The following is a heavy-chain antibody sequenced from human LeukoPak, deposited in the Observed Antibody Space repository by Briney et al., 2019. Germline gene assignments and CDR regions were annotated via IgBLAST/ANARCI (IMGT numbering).Heavy chain of an antibody. D-gene: IGHD6-19*01. CDR2: INSDRST. Sequence: PGGSLRLSCAASGFTFNNYWINWVRQAPGKGLVWVSRINSDRSTNYADSVKGRFTISRDNAKNTVYLQMDSLRAEDTAVYYCARTAMSSSGRVDYWGQGTLVTVSS. CDR1: GFTFNNYW. CDR3: ARTAMSSSGRVDY. V-gene: IGHV3-74*01. J-gene: IGHJ4*02.